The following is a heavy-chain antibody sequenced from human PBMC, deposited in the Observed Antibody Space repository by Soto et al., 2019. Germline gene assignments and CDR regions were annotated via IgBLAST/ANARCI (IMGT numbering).Heavy chain of an antibody. Sequence: PVGSLRLSCAASGFTFSSYWMHWVRQAPGKGLVWVSRINSDGSSTSYADSVKGRFTISRDNAKNTLYLQMNSLRAEDTAVYYCASEGAQQYYYYGMDVWGQGTTVTVSS. J-gene: IGHJ6*02. CDR2: INSDGSST. CDR3: ASEGAQQYYYYGMDV. V-gene: IGHV3-74*01. CDR1: GFTFSSYW.